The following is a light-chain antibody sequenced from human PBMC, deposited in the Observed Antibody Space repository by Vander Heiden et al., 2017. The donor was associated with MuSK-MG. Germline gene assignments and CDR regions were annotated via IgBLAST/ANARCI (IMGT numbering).Light chain of an antibody. V-gene: IGLV3-19*01. J-gene: IGLJ3*02. CDR3: ASRDSSGHRVL. Sequence: SSEVTQDPAVSVALRQTVRSTCQGDSLRSDFANWFQQRPGKVPLLVMFGKNKRPSGIPDRFSGSISGNTASLTITGAQAEDEADYYCASRDSSGHRVLFGGGTKVTVL. CDR1: SLRSDF. CDR2: GKN.